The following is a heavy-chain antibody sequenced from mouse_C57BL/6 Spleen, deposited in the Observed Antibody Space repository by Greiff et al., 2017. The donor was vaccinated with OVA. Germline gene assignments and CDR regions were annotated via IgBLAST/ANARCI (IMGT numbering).Heavy chain of an antibody. CDR3: ASVIYYDYEGYFDV. CDR2: IYPGDGDT. D-gene: IGHD2-4*01. Sequence: VQRVESGAELVKPGASVKISCKASGYAFSSYWMNWVKQRPGKGLEWIGQIYPGDGDTNYNGKFKGKATLPADKSSSTAYMQLSSLTSEDSAVYFCASVIYYDYEGYFDVWGTGTTVTVSS. V-gene: IGHV1-80*01. CDR1: GYAFSSYW. J-gene: IGHJ1*03.